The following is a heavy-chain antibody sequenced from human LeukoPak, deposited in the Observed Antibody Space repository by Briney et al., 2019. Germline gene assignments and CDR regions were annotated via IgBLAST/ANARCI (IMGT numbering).Heavy chain of an antibody. CDR2: IYSGGST. V-gene: IGHV3-53*01. CDR1: GFTFSSNY. CDR3: ARGELSGGSCYKN. J-gene: IGHJ4*02. D-gene: IGHD2-15*01. Sequence: GGSLRLSCAASGFTFSSNYMSWVRQAPGKGLEWVSVIYSGGSTYYADSVKGRFTISRDNSKNTLYLQMNSLRAEDTTVYYCARGELSGGSCYKNWGQGTLVTVSS.